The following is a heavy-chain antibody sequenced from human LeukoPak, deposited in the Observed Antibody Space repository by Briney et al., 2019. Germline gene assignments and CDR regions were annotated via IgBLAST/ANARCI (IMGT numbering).Heavy chain of an antibody. Sequence: GGSLRLSCAASGFTFSSYEMNWVRQAPGKGLEWVSYISSSGSTIYYADSVKGRFTISRDNAKNSLYLQMNSLRAEDTAVYYCGRRGGGDTAMARSFDYWGQGTLVTVSS. CDR2: ISSSGSTI. J-gene: IGHJ4*02. D-gene: IGHD5-18*01. CDR3: GRRGGGDTAMARSFDY. V-gene: IGHV3-48*03. CDR1: GFTFSSYE.